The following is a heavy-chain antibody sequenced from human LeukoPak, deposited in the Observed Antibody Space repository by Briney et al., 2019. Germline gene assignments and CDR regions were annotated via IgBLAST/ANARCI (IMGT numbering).Heavy chain of an antibody. CDR1: GFTFSSYA. V-gene: IGHV3-30-3*01. D-gene: IGHD6-13*01. J-gene: IGHJ6*02. CDR3: ARDSVSSWRYYYYYYGMDV. Sequence: PGRSLRLSCAASGFTFSSYAMHWVRQAPGKGLEWVAVISYDGSSKYYADSVKGRFTISRDNSKNTLYLQMNSLRAEDTAVYYCARDSVSSWRYYYYYYGMDVWGQGTTVTVSS. CDR2: ISYDGSSK.